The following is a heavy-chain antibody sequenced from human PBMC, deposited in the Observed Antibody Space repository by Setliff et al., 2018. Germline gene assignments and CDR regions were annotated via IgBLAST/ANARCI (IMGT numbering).Heavy chain of an antibody. CDR1: GDSISSGDYF. J-gene: IGHJ3*01. Sequence: SETLSLTCTVSGDSISSGDYFWSWIRQPPGKGLEWIAYIYHSGSAYYNPSLKSRVTMSVDTSKNQFSLHLTSVTAADTAVYYCAREVGTTTSSDAFDVWGQGMMVTVSS. CDR3: AREVGTTTSSDAFDV. D-gene: IGHD1-26*01. V-gene: IGHV4-30-4*08. CDR2: IYHSGSA.